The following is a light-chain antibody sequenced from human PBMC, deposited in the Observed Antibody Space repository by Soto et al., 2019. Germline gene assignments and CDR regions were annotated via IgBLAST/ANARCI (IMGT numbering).Light chain of an antibody. V-gene: IGLV2-8*01. Sequence: QSVLTQPPSASGSPGQSVTISCTGTSSDVGGYNYVSWYQQHPGKAPKLMIYEVTKRPSGVPDRFSGSKSGNTASLTVSGLQVEEEADNYFRSYAGRNKRVFGTGTKVTVL. J-gene: IGLJ1*01. CDR3: RSYAGRNKRV. CDR1: SSDVGGYNY. CDR2: EVT.